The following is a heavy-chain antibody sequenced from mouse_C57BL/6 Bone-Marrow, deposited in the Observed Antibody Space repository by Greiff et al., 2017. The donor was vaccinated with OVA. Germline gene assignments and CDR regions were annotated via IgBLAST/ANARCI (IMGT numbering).Heavy chain of an antibody. D-gene: IGHD2-4*01. CDR1: GYTFTSYW. CDR2: IYPGSGST. Sequence: QVQLQQPGAELVKPGASVKMSCKASGYTFTSYWITWVKQRPGQGLEWIGDIYPGSGSTNYNEKFKSKATLTVDTSSSTAYMQLSSLTSEDSAVYYCARGRTYYDYDSWFAYWGQGTLVTVSA. CDR3: ARGRTYYDYDSWFAY. J-gene: IGHJ3*01. V-gene: IGHV1-55*01.